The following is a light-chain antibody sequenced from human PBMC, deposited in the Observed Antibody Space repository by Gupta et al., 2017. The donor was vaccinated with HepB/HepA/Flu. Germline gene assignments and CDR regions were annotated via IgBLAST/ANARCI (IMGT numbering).Light chain of an antibody. CDR1: TGAVTSTYY. V-gene: IGLV7-43*01. CDR3: RVHFRGAWL. CDR2: TTN. Sequence: QTVVTQEPSLTVSPGGTVTLTCGSNTGAVTSTYYPSWFQQKPVQTPRPLIFTTNNKHSWTPARFSGSLLGAKAARTVSGALHEDEADYYCRVHFRGAWLFGGGTKLTVL. J-gene: IGLJ2*01.